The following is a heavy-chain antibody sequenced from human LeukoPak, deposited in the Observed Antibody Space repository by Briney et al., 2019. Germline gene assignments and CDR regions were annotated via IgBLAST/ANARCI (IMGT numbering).Heavy chain of an antibody. CDR1: GFTFNDYA. Sequence: GRSLRLSCAASGFTFNDYAMHWVRLAPRKGLGWVSGISWNSGSITYADSVKGRFTVSRENAKNSLYLQMNSLTTEDTACYYCAKCGSGSGWCWFDYWGQGTLVTVSS. J-gene: IGHJ4*02. V-gene: IGHV3-9*01. CDR2: ISWNSGSI. CDR3: AKCGSGSGWCWFDY. D-gene: IGHD6-19*01.